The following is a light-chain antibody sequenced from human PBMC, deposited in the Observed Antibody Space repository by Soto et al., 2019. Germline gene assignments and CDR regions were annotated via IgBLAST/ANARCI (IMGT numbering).Light chain of an antibody. CDR2: EVN. CDR1: SSDVGGYNY. J-gene: IGLJ1*01. V-gene: IGLV2-14*01. Sequence: QSVLTQPASVSGSPGQSITISCTGTSSDVGGYNYVSWYQQHPGKAPKLMIYEVNNRPSGISNRFSGSKSGNTASLTISALQAEDEADYYCNSYTSSTTYVFGTGTEVTVL. CDR3: NSYTSSTTYV.